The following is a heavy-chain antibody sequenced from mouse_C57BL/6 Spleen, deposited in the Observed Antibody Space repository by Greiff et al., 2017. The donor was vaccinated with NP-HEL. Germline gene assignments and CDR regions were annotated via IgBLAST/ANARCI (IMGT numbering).Heavy chain of an antibody. V-gene: IGHV1-19*01. Sequence: EVQLQESGPVLVKPGASVKMSCKASGYTFTDYYMNWVKQSHGKSLEWMGVINHYNGGTSYNQKFKGKATLTVDKSSSTDYMELNSLTSEDAAVYYCARSGAYAVMDYWSQGASVTDSS. D-gene: IGHD2-12*01. CDR1: GYTFTDYY. CDR2: INHYNGGT. CDR3: ARSGAYAVMDY. J-gene: IGHJ4*01.